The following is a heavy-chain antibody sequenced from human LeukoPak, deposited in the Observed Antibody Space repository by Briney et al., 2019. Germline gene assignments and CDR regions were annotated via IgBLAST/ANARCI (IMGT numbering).Heavy chain of an antibody. Sequence: GASVKVSCKASGYTFTSYYMHWVRQAPGQGLEWLGIINPSGGSTSYAQKFQGRVTMTRDTSTSTVYMELSSLRSEDTAVYYCARDFWSGYYDYWGQGTLVTVSS. CDR1: GYTFTSYY. CDR3: ARDFWSGYYDY. V-gene: IGHV1-46*01. CDR2: INPSGGST. J-gene: IGHJ4*02. D-gene: IGHD3-3*01.